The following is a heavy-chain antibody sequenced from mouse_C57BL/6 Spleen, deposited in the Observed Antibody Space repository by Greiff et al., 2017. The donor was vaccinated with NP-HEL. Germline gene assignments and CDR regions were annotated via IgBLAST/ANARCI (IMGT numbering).Heavy chain of an antibody. CDR2: ISSGSSTI. V-gene: IGHV5-17*01. Sequence: EVKVEESGGGLVKPGGSLKLSCAASGFTFSDYGMHWVRQAPEKGLEWVAYISSGSSTIYYADTVKGRFTISRDNAKNTLFLQMTSLRSEDTAMYYCARRGELSPYYYAMDYWGQGTSVTVSS. CDR1: GFTFSDYG. CDR3: ARRGELSPYYYAMDY. D-gene: IGHD1-1*01. J-gene: IGHJ4*01.